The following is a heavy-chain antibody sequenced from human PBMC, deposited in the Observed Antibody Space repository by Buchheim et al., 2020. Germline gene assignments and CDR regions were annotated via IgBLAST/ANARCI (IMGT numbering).Heavy chain of an antibody. V-gene: IGHV1-8*01. CDR3: ARGIANGVDV. CDR2: MSPNTGDT. Sequence: QVQLVQSGAEVQKPGASVKVSCKASGYTFTGYHSNWVRQATGQGLEWTGWMSPNTGDTAYAQKFQGRATMTRDTTITTADMELSSLTSEDTGVYYCARGIANGVDVWGQGAT. D-gene: IGHD2-21*01. J-gene: IGHJ6*02. CDR1: GYTFTGYH.